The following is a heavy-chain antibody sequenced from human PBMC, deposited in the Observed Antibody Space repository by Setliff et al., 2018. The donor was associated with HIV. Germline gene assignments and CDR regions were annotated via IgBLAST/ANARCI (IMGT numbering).Heavy chain of an antibody. V-gene: IGHV1-69*13. J-gene: IGHJ5*02. CDR3: TNRGGSGTNVGNWFDP. D-gene: IGHD3-10*01. Sequence: SVKVSCKASGYSFARYGLSWVRQAPGQGLEWMGGILPIFGATDYAQKFQGRLTLTAVQSENSVYMELSSLRSDDTAVYYCTNRGGSGTNVGNWFDPWGQGTRVTVSS. CDR1: GYSFARYG. CDR2: ILPIFGAT.